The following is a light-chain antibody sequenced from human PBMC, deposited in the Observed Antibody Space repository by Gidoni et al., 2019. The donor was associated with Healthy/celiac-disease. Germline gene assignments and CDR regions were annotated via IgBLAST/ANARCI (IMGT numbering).Light chain of an antibody. CDR3: QQSYSTPYT. CDR1: QSISSY. J-gene: IGKJ2*01. V-gene: IGKV1-39*01. CDR2: AAS. Sequence: IQTSQSPSSLSASVGDRVTITCRARQSISSYLNWYQQKPGNAPKLLIYAASSWQGGVPSRFSGMGCGKDFTLTISSLQPEDFATYYCQQSYSTPYTFGQGTKLEIK.